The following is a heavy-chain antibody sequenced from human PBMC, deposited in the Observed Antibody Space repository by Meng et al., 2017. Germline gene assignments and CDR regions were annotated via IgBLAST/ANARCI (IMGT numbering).Heavy chain of an antibody. CDR2: IIPIFGTA. V-gene: IGHV1-69*14. Sequence: VKLWQSGAEVKKPGSSVKVSCKASGGTFSSYAISWVRQAPGQGLEWMGGIIPIFGTANYAQKFQGRVTITADKSTSTAYMELSSLRSEDTAVYYCHSGWYQAGDDYWGQGTLVTVSS. CDR1: GGTFSSYA. D-gene: IGHD6-19*01. J-gene: IGHJ4*02. CDR3: HSGWYQAGDDY.